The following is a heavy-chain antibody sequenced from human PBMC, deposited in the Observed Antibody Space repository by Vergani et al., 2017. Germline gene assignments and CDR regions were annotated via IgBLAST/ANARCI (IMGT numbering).Heavy chain of an antibody. J-gene: IGHJ4*02. D-gene: IGHD6-19*01. CDR1: GFTFSTYA. V-gene: IGHV3-23*04. CDR2: ITGSGGST. CDR3: AKSAAGKAPLFDY. Sequence: EVQLVESGGGLVQPGGSLRLSCAASGFTFSTYAMSWVRQAPGKGLEWVSAITGSGGSTHYADSVRGRFTVSRDSSKNTLYLQMNSLRAEDTAVYYCAKSAAGKAPLFDYWGQGTLVTVSS.